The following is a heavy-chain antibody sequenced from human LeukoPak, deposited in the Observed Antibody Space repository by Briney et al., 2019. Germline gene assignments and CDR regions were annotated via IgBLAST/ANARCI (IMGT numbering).Heavy chain of an antibody. Sequence: GRSLRLSCAASGFTFSSYAMHWVRQAPGKGLEWVAVISYDGSNKYYADSVKGRFTISRDNSKNTLYLQMNSLRAENTAVYYCARTVDTAMVTPYFDYWGQGTLVTVSS. J-gene: IGHJ4*02. D-gene: IGHD5-18*01. CDR3: ARTVDTAMVTPYFDY. CDR2: ISYDGSNK. CDR1: GFTFSSYA. V-gene: IGHV3-30-3*01.